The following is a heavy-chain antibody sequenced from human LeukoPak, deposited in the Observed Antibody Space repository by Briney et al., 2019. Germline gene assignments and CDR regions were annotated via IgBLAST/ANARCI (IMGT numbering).Heavy chain of an antibody. Sequence: GGSLRLSCAASGLTGSHNYVSWVRQAPGKGLEWVSSISSSSSYIYYADSVKGRFTISRDNAKNSLYLQMNSLRAEDTAVYYCAREETERGHFDYWGQGTLVTVSS. CDR1: GLTGSHNY. CDR2: ISSSSSYI. CDR3: AREETERGHFDY. V-gene: IGHV3-21*01. J-gene: IGHJ4*02.